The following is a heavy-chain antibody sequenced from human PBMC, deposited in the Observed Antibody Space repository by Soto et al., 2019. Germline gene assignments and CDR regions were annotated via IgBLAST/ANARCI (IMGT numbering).Heavy chain of an antibody. Sequence: ASVKVSCTASGYTFTSYGISWVRQAPGQGLERMGWISGYNGNTKYAQKLQGRVTMTTDTSTSTAYMELRSLRSDDTAVYYCARSDQYFDWLPQSPYYFDYWGQGTLVTSPQ. CDR2: ISGYNGNT. J-gene: IGHJ4*02. D-gene: IGHD3-9*01. CDR3: ARSDQYFDWLPQSPYYFDY. CDR1: GYTFTSYG. V-gene: IGHV1-18*01.